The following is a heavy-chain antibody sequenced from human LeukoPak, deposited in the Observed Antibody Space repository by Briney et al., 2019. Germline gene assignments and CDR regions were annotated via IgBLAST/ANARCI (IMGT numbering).Heavy chain of an antibody. V-gene: IGHV1-69*13. Sequence: VASVKVSCKASGGTFSSYAISWVRQAPGQGLEWMGGIIALFGTANYAQKFQGRLTITADESTSTAYMELCSLRSEDTAVYYCARIRDGYNSYFFYGMDVWGQGTTVTVSS. D-gene: IGHD5-24*01. J-gene: IGHJ6*02. CDR1: GGTFSSYA. CDR3: ARIRDGYNSYFFYGMDV. CDR2: IIALFGTA.